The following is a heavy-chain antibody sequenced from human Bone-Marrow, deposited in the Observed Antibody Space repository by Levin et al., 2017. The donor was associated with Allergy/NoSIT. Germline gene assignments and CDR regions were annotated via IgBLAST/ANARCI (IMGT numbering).Heavy chain of an antibody. CDR3: ARGLAVAH. CDR1: GSSFTGYY. CDR2: INPSASSI. J-gene: IGHJ4*02. D-gene: IGHD6-19*01. Sequence: ASVKVSCKASGSSFTGYYIHWVRQAPGQGLEWMAIINPSASSIIYAQKFQGRVTVTRDASTRTDYLEVNRLTSDDTAVYFCARGLAVAHWGQGTLVTVSS. V-gene: IGHV1-46*01.